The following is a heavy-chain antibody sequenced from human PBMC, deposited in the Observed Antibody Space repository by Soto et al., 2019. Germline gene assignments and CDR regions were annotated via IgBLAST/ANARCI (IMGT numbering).Heavy chain of an antibody. CDR3: AKEGGGYDFGDYGDREYFQH. Sequence: QVQLVESGGGVVQPGRSLRLSCAASGFTFSSYGMHWVRQAPGKGLEWLAVISYDGSNKYYADSVKGRFTISRDNSKNTLYLQMNSLRAEDTAVYYCAKEGGGYDFGDYGDREYFQHWGQGTLVTVSS. V-gene: IGHV3-30*18. D-gene: IGHD4-17*01. CDR2: ISYDGSNK. J-gene: IGHJ1*01. CDR1: GFTFSSYG.